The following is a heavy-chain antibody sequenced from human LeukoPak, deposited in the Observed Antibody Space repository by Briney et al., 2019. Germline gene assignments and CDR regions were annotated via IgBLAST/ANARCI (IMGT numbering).Heavy chain of an antibody. Sequence: PGGSLRLSCAASGFTFSSYAMSWVRQAPGKGLEWVSAISNSGSSTYYADSVKGRFTISRDNSKNTLYLQMNSLRAEDTAVYYCARAGESSSWYIDYWGQGTLVTVSS. CDR1: GFTFSSYA. CDR2: ISNSGSST. V-gene: IGHV3-23*01. CDR3: ARAGESSSWYIDY. D-gene: IGHD6-13*01. J-gene: IGHJ4*02.